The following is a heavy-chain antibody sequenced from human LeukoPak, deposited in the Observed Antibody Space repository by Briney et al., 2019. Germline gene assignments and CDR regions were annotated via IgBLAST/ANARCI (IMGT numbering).Heavy chain of an antibody. J-gene: IGHJ3*02. CDR2: MNPNSGNT. D-gene: IGHD6-19*01. Sequence: ASVKVSCKASGYTFTSYDINWVRKATGQGLGWMGWMNPNSGNTGYAQKFQGRVTMTRNTSISTAYMELSSLRSEDTAVYYCARATSGWLDDAFDIWGQGTMVTVSS. CDR3: ARATSGWLDDAFDI. V-gene: IGHV1-8*01. CDR1: GYTFTSYD.